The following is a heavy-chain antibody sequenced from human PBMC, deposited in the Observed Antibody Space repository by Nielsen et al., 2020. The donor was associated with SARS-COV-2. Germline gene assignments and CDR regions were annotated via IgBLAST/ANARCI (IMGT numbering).Heavy chain of an antibody. CDR3: ARVAGTPPVSYSYFDL. CDR1: GFTFSDYY. V-gene: IGHV3-11*05. D-gene: IGHD6-19*01. CDR2: MSGSSSYI. J-gene: IGHJ2*01. Sequence: GESLKISCAGSGFTFSDYYMSWIRQAPGKGLEWVAQMSGSSSYIHYADSVKGRYTISKDSVKNSLYLQMNSLRAEDTAVYYCARVAGTPPVSYSYFDLWGRGTLVTVSS.